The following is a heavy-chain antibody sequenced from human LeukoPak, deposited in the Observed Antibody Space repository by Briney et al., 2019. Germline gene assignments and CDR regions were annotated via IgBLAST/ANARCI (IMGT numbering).Heavy chain of an antibody. CDR2: IIPILGIA. CDR3: ARDEMATMGCFDY. Sequence: GSSVKVSCKASGGTFSSYAISWVRQAPGQGLEWMGRIIPILGIANYAQKFQGRVTITADKSTSTAYMELSSLRSEDTAVYYCARDEMATMGCFDYWGQGTLVTVSS. CDR1: GGTFSSYA. D-gene: IGHD5-12*01. J-gene: IGHJ4*02. V-gene: IGHV1-69*04.